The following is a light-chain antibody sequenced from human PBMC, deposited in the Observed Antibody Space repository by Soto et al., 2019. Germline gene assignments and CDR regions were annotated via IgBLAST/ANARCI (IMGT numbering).Light chain of an antibody. CDR3: QQRNSYPALT. CDR2: GAF. J-gene: IGKJ4*01. Sequence: IVLTQSLGTVSSNPRERDPLSCGAIQSVSSNYLAWYQQKPGQAPRLLIYGAFKRATGIPDRFSGSGSGTDFTLTISSLQPEDFATYYCQQRNSYPALTIGGGTKVDI. CDR1: QSVSSNY. V-gene: IGKV3-20*01.